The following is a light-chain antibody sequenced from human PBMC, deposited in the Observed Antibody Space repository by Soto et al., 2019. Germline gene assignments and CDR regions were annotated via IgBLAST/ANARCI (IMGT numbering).Light chain of an antibody. Sequence: ENVLTQSPGTLSLSPGERATLSCRASQSVSNNYLAWFQQKPGQAPKFLISDASRRATGIPDRFSGSGSGTDFTLTISRLEPEDFAVYYCQQFGSSPITFGQGTRLEIK. CDR2: DAS. CDR1: QSVSNNY. V-gene: IGKV3-20*01. CDR3: QQFGSSPIT. J-gene: IGKJ5*01.